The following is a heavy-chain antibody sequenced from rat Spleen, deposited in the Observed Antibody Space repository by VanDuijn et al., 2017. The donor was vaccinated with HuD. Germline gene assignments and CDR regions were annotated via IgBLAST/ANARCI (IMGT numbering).Heavy chain of an antibody. V-gene: IGHV5-29*01. Sequence: EVQLVETGGDLVQPGGSLKLSCVASGFIFSRSAMAWVRQAPTKGLEWVATISYDGTSNYYRESVKGRYTISRDNAKSTLYLQMDSLRSEDTATYSCARRRCFDGTYFYPYYSYYWGQGVMVTVSS. D-gene: IGHD1-12*02. CDR3: ARRRCFDGTYFYPYYSYY. J-gene: IGHJ2*01. CDR2: ISYDGTSN. CDR1: GFIFSRSA.